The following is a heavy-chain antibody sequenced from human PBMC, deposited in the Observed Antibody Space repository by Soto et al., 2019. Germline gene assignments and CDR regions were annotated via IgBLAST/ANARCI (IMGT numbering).Heavy chain of an antibody. CDR1: GYTFTRYT. Sequence: DSLKVSCKASGYTFTRYTMNWVRQAPGQRLEWMGWINPDNGNTKSSQKFQDRVIITRDTSASTAYMDLSSLRSEDTAVYYCARGIATGQLDPWGQGTLVTVPS. D-gene: IGHD2-15*01. J-gene: IGHJ5*02. CDR3: ARGIATGQLDP. CDR2: INPDNGNT. V-gene: IGHV1-3*01.